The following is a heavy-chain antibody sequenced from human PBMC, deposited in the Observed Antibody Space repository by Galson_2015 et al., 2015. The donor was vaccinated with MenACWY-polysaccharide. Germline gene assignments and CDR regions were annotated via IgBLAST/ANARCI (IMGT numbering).Heavy chain of an antibody. J-gene: IGHJ4*02. V-gene: IGHV5-51*03. D-gene: IGHD1-26*01. Sequence: QSGAEVKKPGESLTISCQGSGYSFTRNWIGWVRQMPGKGLEWMGSIFPGDSNIRYSPSFQGQVTISADKSLSTAYLQWSSLKASDTAVYYCARVEKYSGSYYILHWGKGTLVTVSS. CDR3: ARVEKYSGSYYILH. CDR2: IFPGDSNI. CDR1: GYSFTRNW.